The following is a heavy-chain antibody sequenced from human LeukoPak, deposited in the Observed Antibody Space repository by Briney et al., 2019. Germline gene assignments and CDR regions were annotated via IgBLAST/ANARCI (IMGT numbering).Heavy chain of an antibody. V-gene: IGHV4-61*01. J-gene: IGHJ4*02. CDR3: ATQQWVGTFHY. CDR1: GVSVSSSNHY. Sequence: PSETLSLTCNVSGVSVSSSNHYWSWIRQPPGEGLKWIGYVSYTGIPTYNPSLKSRVTISLDTSKKQFSLQLTSVTAADTAVYYCATQQWVGTFHYWGQGALVTVSS. D-gene: IGHD3-10*01. CDR2: VSYTGIP.